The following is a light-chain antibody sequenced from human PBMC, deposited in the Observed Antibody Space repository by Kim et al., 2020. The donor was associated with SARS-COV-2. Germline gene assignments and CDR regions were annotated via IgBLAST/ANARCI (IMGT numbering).Light chain of an antibody. CDR1: GRYVGCYNF. V-gene: IGLV2-8*01. Sequence: GQSVTISCAGTGRYVGCYNFVAWYRQHPGKAPKLIIYEVNRRPSGVPDRFSASKSGNTASLTVSGLQAEDEADYYCISYAGNNVYVFGTGTKVTVL. CDR2: EVN. CDR3: ISYAGNNVYV. J-gene: IGLJ1*01.